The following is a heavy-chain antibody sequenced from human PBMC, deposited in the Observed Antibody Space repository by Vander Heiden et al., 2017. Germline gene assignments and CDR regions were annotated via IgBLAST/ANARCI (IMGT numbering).Heavy chain of an antibody. CDR1: GFTFSSYA. D-gene: IGHD3-22*01. J-gene: IGHJ4*02. CDR3: ARGLEYYDSSGYQTLGY. Sequence: QVQLVESGGGVVQHGRSLRLSCAASGFTFSSYAMHWVRQAPGKGLEWVAVISYDGSNKYYADSVKGRFTISRDNSKNTLYLQMNSLRAEDTAVYYCARGLEYYDSSGYQTLGYWGQGTLVTVSS. CDR2: ISYDGSNK. V-gene: IGHV3-30-3*01.